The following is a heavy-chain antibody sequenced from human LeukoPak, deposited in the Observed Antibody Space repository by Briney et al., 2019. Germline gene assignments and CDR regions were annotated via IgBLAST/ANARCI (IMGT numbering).Heavy chain of an antibody. CDR2: ISSSSSYT. J-gene: IGHJ5*02. D-gene: IGHD2-2*01. V-gene: IGHV3-11*06. CDR3: ARGPFSQRWFDP. CDR1: GFTFSDYY. Sequence: GGSLRLSCAASGFTFSDYYISWIRQAPGKGLEWVSYISSSSSYTNYADSVKGRFTISRDNAKNSLYLQMNSLRAEDTAVYYCARGPFSQRWFDPWGQGTLVTVSS.